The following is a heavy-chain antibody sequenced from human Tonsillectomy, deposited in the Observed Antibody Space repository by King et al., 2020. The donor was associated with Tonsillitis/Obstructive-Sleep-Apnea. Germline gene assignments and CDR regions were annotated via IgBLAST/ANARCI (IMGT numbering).Heavy chain of an antibody. CDR1: GFTVSSNY. D-gene: IGHD3-3*01. CDR2: IYSGGST. Sequence: VQLVQSGGGLVQPGGSLRLSCAASGFTVSSNYMSWVRQAPGKGLEWVSVIYSGGSTYYADSVKGRFTISRDNSKNTLYLQMNSLRAEDTAVYYCANYDFWSGPNTPIGYWGQGTLVTVSS. CDR3: ANYDFWSGPNTPIGY. J-gene: IGHJ4*02. V-gene: IGHV3-66*01.